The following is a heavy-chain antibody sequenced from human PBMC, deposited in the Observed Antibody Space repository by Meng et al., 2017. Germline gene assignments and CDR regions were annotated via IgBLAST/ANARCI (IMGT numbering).Heavy chain of an antibody. CDR1: GFTFSSYE. D-gene: IGHD4-17*01. J-gene: IGHJ6*02. Sequence: GESLKISCAASGFTFSSYEMNWVRQAPGKGLEWVSYISSSGSTIYYADSVKGRFTISRDNAKNSLYLQMNSLRAADTAVYYCARVPPMRVARDLTVTTRPMDVWGQGTTVTVSS. V-gene: IGHV3-48*03. CDR2: ISSSGSTI. CDR3: ARVPPMRVARDLTVTTRPMDV.